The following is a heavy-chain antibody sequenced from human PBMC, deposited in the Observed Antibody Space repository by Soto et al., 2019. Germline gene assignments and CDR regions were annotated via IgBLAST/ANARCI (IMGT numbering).Heavy chain of an antibody. V-gene: IGHV1-69*13. Sequence: SVKVSCKASGGSFRRNGISWVRQAPGQGLEWMGGIIPMFGTPNYGQKFRGRVTINADESTSTAYMDLSSLRSDDTAIYYCVGGTRDCSSVSCYTPQGSFYYGMDVWGQGTTVTVSS. J-gene: IGHJ6*02. D-gene: IGHD2-2*02. CDR1: GGSFRRNG. CDR2: IIPMFGTP. CDR3: VGGTRDCSSVSCYTPQGSFYYGMDV.